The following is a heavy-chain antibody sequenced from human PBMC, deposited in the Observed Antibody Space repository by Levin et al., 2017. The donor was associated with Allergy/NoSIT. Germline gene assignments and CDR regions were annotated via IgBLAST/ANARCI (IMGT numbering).Heavy chain of an antibody. V-gene: IGHV4-34*01. CDR2: INHSGST. J-gene: IGHJ1*01. Sequence: SETLSLTCAVYGGSFSGYYWSWIRQPPGKGLEWIGEINHSGSTNYNPSLKSRVTISVDTSKNQFSLKPSSVTAADTAVYYCARVGRRPGYSSGWYPREFAEYFQHWGQGTLVTVSS. CDR3: ARVGRRPGYSSGWYPREFAEYFQH. D-gene: IGHD6-19*01. CDR1: GGSFSGYY.